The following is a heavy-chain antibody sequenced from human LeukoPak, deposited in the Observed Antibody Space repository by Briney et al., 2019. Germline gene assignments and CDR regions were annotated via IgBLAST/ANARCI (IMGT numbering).Heavy chain of an antibody. CDR3: ATSYESLGYYYVDFDY. Sequence: GGSLRLSCAASGFTFSTYSMNWVGQAPGKGLEWVSYISSTNTTYFADSVLGRFTMSRDNAKNSLYLQMNSLRDEDTAVYYCATSYESLGYYYVDFDYWGQGTLVTVSS. V-gene: IGHV3-48*02. J-gene: IGHJ4*02. D-gene: IGHD3-22*01. CDR1: GFTFSTYS. CDR2: ISSTNTT.